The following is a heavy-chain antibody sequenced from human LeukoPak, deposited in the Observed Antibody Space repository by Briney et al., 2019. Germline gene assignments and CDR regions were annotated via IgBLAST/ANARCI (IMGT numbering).Heavy chain of an antibody. D-gene: IGHD3-22*01. Sequence: GGSLRLSCAASGFTFSSYWMSWVRQAPGKGLEWVANIKQDGSEKYYVDSVKGRFTISGDNAKNSLYLQMNSLRAEDTAVYYCARDRDPYYDSSGHDYWGQGTLVTVSS. CDR2: IKQDGSEK. J-gene: IGHJ4*02. V-gene: IGHV3-7*01. CDR3: ARDRDPYYDSSGHDY. CDR1: GFTFSSYW.